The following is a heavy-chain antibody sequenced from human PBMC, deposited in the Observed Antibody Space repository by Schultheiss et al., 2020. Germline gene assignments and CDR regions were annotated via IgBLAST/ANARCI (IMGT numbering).Heavy chain of an antibody. V-gene: IGHV3-74*01. CDR1: GFTFSNAW. CDR3: ARASGSRFNPFDY. CDR2: INSDGSST. Sequence: GGSLRLSCAASGFTFSNAWMHWVRQAPGKGLVWVSRINSDGSSTSYADSVKGRFTISRDNAKNSLYLQMNSLRAEDTAVYYCARASGSRFNPFDYWGQGTRVNGYS. D-gene: IGHD1-26*01. J-gene: IGHJ4*02.